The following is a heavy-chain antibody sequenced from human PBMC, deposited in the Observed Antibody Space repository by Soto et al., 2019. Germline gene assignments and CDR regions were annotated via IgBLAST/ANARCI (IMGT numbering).Heavy chain of an antibody. J-gene: IGHJ6*02. V-gene: IGHV4-59*01. CDR3: ARDSLPYTASGVYYYGMDV. CDR2: IYYSGST. Sequence: SETLSLTCTVSGGSISSYYWSWIRQPPGKGLEWIGYIYYSGSTNYNPSLKSRVTISVDTSKNQFSLKLSSVTAADTAVYYCARDSLPYTASGVYYYGMDVWGQGTTVTVSS. D-gene: IGHD5-18*01. CDR1: GGSISSYY.